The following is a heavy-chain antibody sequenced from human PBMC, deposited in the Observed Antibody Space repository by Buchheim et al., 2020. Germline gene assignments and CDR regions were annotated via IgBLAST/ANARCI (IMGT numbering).Heavy chain of an antibody. CDR3: ARGIFGVDWGYYYYGMNV. V-gene: IGHV4-30-2*01. J-gene: IGHJ6*02. D-gene: IGHD3-3*01. CDR1: GGSISSGGYS. Sequence: QLQLQESGSGLVTPSQTLSLTCAVSGGSISSGGYSWSWIRQPPGKGLEWIGYIYHSESTYYNPTLKSRVTISVDRSKNQFSLKLSSVTAADTAVYYCARGIFGVDWGYYYYGMNVWGQGTT. CDR2: IYHSEST.